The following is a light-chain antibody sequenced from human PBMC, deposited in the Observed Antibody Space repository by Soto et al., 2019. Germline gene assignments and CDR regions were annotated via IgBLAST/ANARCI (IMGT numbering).Light chain of an antibody. V-gene: IGLV2-14*01. CDR3: SSYTSSSTLVV. Sequence: QSALTQPASVSGSPGQSITISCTGTSSDVGGYNYVSWYQQHPGKAHKLMIYDVTNRPSGVSNRFSGSKSGNTASLTISELQAEDEADYYCSSYTSSSTLVVFGGGTKLTVL. CDR2: DVT. CDR1: SSDVGGYNY. J-gene: IGLJ2*01.